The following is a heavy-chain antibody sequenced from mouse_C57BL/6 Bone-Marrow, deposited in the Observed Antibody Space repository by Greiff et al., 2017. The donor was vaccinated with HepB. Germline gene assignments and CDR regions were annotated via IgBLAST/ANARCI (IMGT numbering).Heavy chain of an antibody. J-gene: IGHJ4*01. CDR1: GFSFNTYA. D-gene: IGHD4-1*01. CDR3: VRQNWEAMDY. Sequence: EVHLVESGGGLVQPKGSLKLSCAASGFSFNTYAMNWVRQAPGKGLEWVARIRSKSNNYATYYADSVKDRFTISRDDSESMLYLQMNNLKTEDTAMYYCVRQNWEAMDYWGQGTSVTVSS. CDR2: IRSKSNNYAT. V-gene: IGHV10-1*01.